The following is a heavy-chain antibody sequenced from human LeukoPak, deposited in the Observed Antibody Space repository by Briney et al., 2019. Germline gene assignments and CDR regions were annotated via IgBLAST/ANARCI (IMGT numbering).Heavy chain of an antibody. V-gene: IGHV5-51*01. CDR1: GYSFTSYW. CDR3: ARHRLLTAPLDY. D-gene: IGHD3-9*01. Sequence: GESLKISCKGSGYSFTSYWIGWVRQRPGKGLEWMGIIYPSDSDTRYSPPFQGQVTISVDKSIYTAYLRWSSLTASDTAMYYCARHRLLTAPLDYWGQGTLVTVSS. CDR2: IYPSDSDT. J-gene: IGHJ4*02.